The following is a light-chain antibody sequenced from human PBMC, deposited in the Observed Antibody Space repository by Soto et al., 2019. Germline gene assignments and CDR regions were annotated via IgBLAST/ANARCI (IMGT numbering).Light chain of an antibody. Sequence: QSVLTLPASVSGSPGQSITISCTGTSSDVGGYNYVSWYQQHPGRAPKLIIYDVTNRPSGISNRFSGSKSGNTASLTISGLQTEDEADYYCISFTSRQIYVFGTGTKVTVL. CDR1: SSDVGGYNY. J-gene: IGLJ1*01. CDR2: DVT. CDR3: ISFTSRQIYV. V-gene: IGLV2-14*03.